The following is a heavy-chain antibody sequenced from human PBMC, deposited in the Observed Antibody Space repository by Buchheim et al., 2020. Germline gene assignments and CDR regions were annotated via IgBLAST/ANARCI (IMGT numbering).Heavy chain of an antibody. Sequence: QVQLVESGGGVVQPGRSLRLSCAASGFTFSSYAMHWVRQAPGKGLEWVAVISYDGSNKYYADSVKGRFTISRDNYKNTLYLQMNSLRAEDTAVYYCAREGAAAGIEEDFDYWGQGTL. CDR3: AREGAAAGIEEDFDY. J-gene: IGHJ4*02. V-gene: IGHV3-30*04. CDR2: ISYDGSNK. CDR1: GFTFSSYA. D-gene: IGHD6-13*01.